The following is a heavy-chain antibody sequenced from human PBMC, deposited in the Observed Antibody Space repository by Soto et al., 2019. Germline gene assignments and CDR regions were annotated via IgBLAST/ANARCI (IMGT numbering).Heavy chain of an antibody. V-gene: IGHV3-23*01. CDR2: ISGSGGST. D-gene: IGHD2-21*01. CDR3: ATRAYCLSADCSEDYFGMDV. J-gene: IGHJ6*02. CDR1: GFTFSNYA. Sequence: EVQLLESGGGLVQPGGSRRLSCAASGFTFSNYAMTWVRQAPGMGLEWVSSISGSGGSTYYADSVKGRFTISRDNSXXTXSXXLTSRRAEDTALYYGATRAYCLSADCSEDYFGMDVWGHGTTVTVSS.